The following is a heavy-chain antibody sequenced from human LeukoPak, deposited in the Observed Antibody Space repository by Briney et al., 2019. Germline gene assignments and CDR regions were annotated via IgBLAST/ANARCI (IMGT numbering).Heavy chain of an antibody. CDR3: ARAETYYYGSGSSNWFDP. CDR1: GGSISGYY. CDR2: IYYSGTT. J-gene: IGHJ5*02. V-gene: IGHV4-59*08. D-gene: IGHD3-10*01. Sequence: TSSETLSLTCPVSGGSISGYYWSWIRQPPGKGLGWIGYIYYSGTTIYNPPLKSRVTISVDTSNNQFSLKLSSVTAADTAIYFCARAETYYYGSGSSNWFDPWGQGTLVTVSS.